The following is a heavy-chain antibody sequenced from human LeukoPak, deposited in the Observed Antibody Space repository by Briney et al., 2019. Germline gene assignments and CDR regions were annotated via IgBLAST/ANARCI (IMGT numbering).Heavy chain of an antibody. CDR2: INPSGGST. Sequence: ASVKVSCKASGYTFTNYYIHWVRQAPGQGLEWMGLINPSGGSTSYAQKFQGRVTMTRDMSTSTVYMELSSLRSEDTAVYYCARDLTSSGWHQGGYWGQGTLVTVSS. CDR3: ARDLTSSGWHQGGY. CDR1: GYTFTNYY. J-gene: IGHJ4*02. D-gene: IGHD6-19*01. V-gene: IGHV1-46*01.